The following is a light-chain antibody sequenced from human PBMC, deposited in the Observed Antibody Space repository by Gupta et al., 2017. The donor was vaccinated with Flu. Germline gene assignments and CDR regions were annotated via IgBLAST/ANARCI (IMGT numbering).Light chain of an antibody. J-gene: IGKJ4*01. CDR3: QQRSNWFT. V-gene: IGKV3-11*01. CDR1: QSVRTY. CDR2: DAS. Sequence: IVLTQSPATLSLSPGESATLSCRASQSVRTYLAWYQHKVGQAPRLLLYDASKRATGIPARFSGSGSGTDFTLTSSSREPGDSAVYYWQQRSNWFTFGGGTKVEIK.